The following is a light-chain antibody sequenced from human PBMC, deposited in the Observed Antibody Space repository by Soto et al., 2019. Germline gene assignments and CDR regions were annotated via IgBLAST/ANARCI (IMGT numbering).Light chain of an antibody. CDR1: QSVSGN. V-gene: IGKV3-15*01. CDR3: QQYNNRPPRT. CDR2: GAS. J-gene: IGKJ1*01. Sequence: EIVMTQSPATLSVSPGERATLSCRASQSVSGNLAWYQQKPGQAPRLLIYGASTRATGIPARFSGSESGTEFTLTISSLQSEDFAVYYCQQYNNRPPRTFGQGTKVEIK.